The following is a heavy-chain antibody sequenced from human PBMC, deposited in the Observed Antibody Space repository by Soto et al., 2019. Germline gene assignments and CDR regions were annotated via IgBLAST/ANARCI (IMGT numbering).Heavy chain of an antibody. Sequence: GASVKVSCKASGYTFTSYDMHWVRQAPGQGLEWMGIINPSGGSTSYAQKFQGRVTMTRDTSTSTVYMELSSLRSEDTAVYYCASLAVAGTVDYWGQGTLVTVSS. J-gene: IGHJ4*02. D-gene: IGHD6-19*01. CDR3: ASLAVAGTVDY. CDR2: INPSGGST. V-gene: IGHV1-46*03. CDR1: GYTFTSYD.